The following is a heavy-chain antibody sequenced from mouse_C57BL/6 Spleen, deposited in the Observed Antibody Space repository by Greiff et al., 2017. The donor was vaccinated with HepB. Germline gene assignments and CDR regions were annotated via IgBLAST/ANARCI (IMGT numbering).Heavy chain of an antibody. CDR2: IDPANGNT. Sequence: VQLQQSVAELVRPGASVKLSCTASGFNIKNTYMPWVKQRPEQGLEWIGRIDPANGNTKYAPKFQGKATITADTSSNTAYLQLSSLTSEDTAIYYCARCDSSGYFAYWGQGTLVTVSA. V-gene: IGHV14-3*01. D-gene: IGHD3-2*02. J-gene: IGHJ3*01. CDR1: GFNIKNTY. CDR3: ARCDSSGYFAY.